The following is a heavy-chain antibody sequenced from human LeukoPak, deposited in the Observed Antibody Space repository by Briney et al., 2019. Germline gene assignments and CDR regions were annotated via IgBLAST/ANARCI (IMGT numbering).Heavy chain of an antibody. D-gene: IGHD2-2*01. Sequence: GGSLGLSCAASGFTFSSYSMNWVRQAPGKGLEWVSSISSSSSYIYYADSVKGRFTISRDNAKNSLYLQMNSLRAEGTAVYYCARGQGPEDWFDPWGQGTLVTVSS. CDR3: ARGQGPEDWFDP. CDR1: GFTFSSYS. CDR2: ISSSSSYI. J-gene: IGHJ5*02. V-gene: IGHV3-21*01.